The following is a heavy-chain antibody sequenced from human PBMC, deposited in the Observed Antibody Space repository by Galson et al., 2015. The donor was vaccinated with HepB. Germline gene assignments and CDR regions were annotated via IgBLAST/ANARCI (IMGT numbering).Heavy chain of an antibody. CDR2: IHYDGGNK. CDR1: GFSFSYYG. J-gene: IGHJ4*02. D-gene: IGHD3-16*01. Sequence: SLRLSCAVSGFSFSYYGMHWVRQAPGKGLEWVAVIHYDGGNKNYADSVKGRFTISRDNSRNTLYLQMNSLRAEDTAVYYCARDPGQFDYVWGSYFDYWGQGNLVTVSP. V-gene: IGHV3-33*01. CDR3: ARDPGQFDYVWGSYFDY.